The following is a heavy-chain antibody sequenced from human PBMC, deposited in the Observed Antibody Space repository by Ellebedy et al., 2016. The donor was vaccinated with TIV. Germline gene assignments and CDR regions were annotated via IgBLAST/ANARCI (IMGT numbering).Heavy chain of an antibody. CDR1: GYAFTAYF. D-gene: IGHD2-2*01. CDR3: ARRGWEYQSIYYYYYMDV. V-gene: IGHV1-2*02. J-gene: IGHJ6*03. Sequence: ASVKVSCXASGYAFTAYFMYWVRQAPGQGLEWMGWISPNSGGTNYAQNFQGRVTMTRDTSISTAYMELSRLTSDDTAVYYCARRGWEYQSIYYYYYMDVWGKGTTVTVSS. CDR2: ISPNSGGT.